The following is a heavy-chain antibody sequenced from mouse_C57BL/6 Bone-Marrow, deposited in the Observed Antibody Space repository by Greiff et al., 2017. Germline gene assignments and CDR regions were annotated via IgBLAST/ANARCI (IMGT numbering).Heavy chain of an antibody. D-gene: IGHD1-1*01. CDR1: GFTFTDYY. CDR3: ARDSYYYGSSYYWYFDV. J-gene: IGHJ1*03. Sequence: DVMLVESGGGLVQPGGSLSLSCAASGFTFTDYYMSWVRQPPGKALEWLGFIRNKANGYTTEYSASVKGRFTISRDTSQSILYLQMNALRAEDSATYYCARDSYYYGSSYYWYFDVWGTGTTVTVSS. V-gene: IGHV7-3*01. CDR2: IRNKANGYTT.